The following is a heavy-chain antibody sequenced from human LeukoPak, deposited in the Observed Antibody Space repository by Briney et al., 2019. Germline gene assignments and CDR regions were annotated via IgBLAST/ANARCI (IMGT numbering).Heavy chain of an antibody. Sequence: HPGGSLRLSCEGSGFTFSNYWMGWVRQAPGKGLQWVANIKTDGSEKYYVDSVKGRFTISRDNAKNSLYLQMNSLRAGDTAVYYCATYSSLNRREFQYWGQGTLLTVSS. CDR1: GFTFSNYW. D-gene: IGHD3-22*01. V-gene: IGHV3-7*01. J-gene: IGHJ1*01. CDR3: ATYSSLNRREFQY. CDR2: IKTDGSEK.